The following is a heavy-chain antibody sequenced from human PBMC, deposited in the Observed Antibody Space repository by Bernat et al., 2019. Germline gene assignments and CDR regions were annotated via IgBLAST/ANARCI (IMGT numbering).Heavy chain of an antibody. V-gene: IGHV3-23*01. Sequence: EVQLLESGGGLVQPGGSLRLSCAASGFTFSSYAMSWVRQAPGKGLEWVSAISGSGGSTYYADSVKGRFTISRDNSKNTLYLQMNSLRAEDTAVYYCARGGLGREYCSGGSCLLNAFDIWGQGTMVTVSS. J-gene: IGHJ3*02. CDR2: ISGSGGST. CDR1: GFTFSSYA. D-gene: IGHD2-15*01. CDR3: ARGGLGREYCSGGSCLLNAFDI.